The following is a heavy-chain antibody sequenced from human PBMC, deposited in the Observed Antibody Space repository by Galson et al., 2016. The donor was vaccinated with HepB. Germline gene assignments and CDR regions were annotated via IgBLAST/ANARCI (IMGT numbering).Heavy chain of an antibody. CDR2: ISDSGVNT. D-gene: IGHD3-10*01. V-gene: IGHV3-23*01. CDR1: GFRFRAYA. CDR3: VKDLQWGGGWSDS. Sequence: SLRLSCAASGFRFRAYAMAWVRQAPGKGLEWVSGISDSGVNTHYGKFVKGRFIISRDNSKDTVDLQMNSLTVDDTAVYYCVKDLQWGGGWSDSWGQGTLVTVSS. J-gene: IGHJ5*01.